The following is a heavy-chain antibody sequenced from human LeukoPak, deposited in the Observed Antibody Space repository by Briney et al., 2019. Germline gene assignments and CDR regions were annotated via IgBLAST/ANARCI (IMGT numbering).Heavy chain of an antibody. CDR1: GGSISSSSYY. J-gene: IGHJ6*02. CDR2: IYYSGST. V-gene: IGHV4-39*07. Sequence: PSETLSLTRTVSGGSISSSSYYWGWIRQPPGKGLEWIGSIYYSGSTYYNPSLKSRVTISVDTSKNQFSLKLSSVTAADTAVYYCARDDPLWGTMVRGAPRSYGMDVWGQGTTVTVS. D-gene: IGHD3-10*01. CDR3: ARDDPLWGTMVRGAPRSYGMDV.